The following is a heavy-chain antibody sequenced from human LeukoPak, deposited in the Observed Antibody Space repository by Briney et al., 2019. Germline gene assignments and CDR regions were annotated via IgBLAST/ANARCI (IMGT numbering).Heavy chain of an antibody. J-gene: IGHJ4*02. D-gene: IGHD2-2*01. Sequence: QPGGSLRLSCAASGFTFSNYWMHWVRQAPGKGLVWVSRINSDGINTSYADSVKGRFTISRDNSKNTLYLQMNSLRAEDTAVYYCAKVAVPSKTSRFYFDYWGQGTLVTVSS. V-gene: IGHV3-74*01. CDR3: AKVAVPSKTSRFYFDY. CDR1: GFTFSNYW. CDR2: INSDGINT.